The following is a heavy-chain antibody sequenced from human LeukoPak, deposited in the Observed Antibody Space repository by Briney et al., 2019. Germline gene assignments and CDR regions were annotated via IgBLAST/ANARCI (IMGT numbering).Heavy chain of an antibody. D-gene: IGHD1-26*01. CDR3: ARSYPSFQH. V-gene: IGHV3-48*03. CDR2: ISSSGSTI. J-gene: IGHJ1*01. Sequence: PGGSLRLSCAASGFTSSSYEMNWVRQAPGKGLEWVSYISSSGSTINYADSVKGRFTISRDNAKNSLYLQMNSLRAEDTAVYYCARSYPSFQHWGQGTLVTVSS. CDR1: GFTSSSYE.